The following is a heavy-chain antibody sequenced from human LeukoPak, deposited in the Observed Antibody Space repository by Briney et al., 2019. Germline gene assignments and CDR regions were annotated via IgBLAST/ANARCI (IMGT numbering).Heavy chain of an antibody. D-gene: IGHD3-22*01. CDR3: SRTYYYDSSGLGAFDI. V-gene: IGHV3-20*04. CDR1: GFTFDDYG. J-gene: IGHJ3*02. Sequence: GGSLRLSCAASGFTFDDYGMSWVRQPPGKGLDWVSGINWYGGSTGYADSVKGRFAIFRDNAKNSLYLLMNSLIAEDAPFYYCSRTYYYDSSGLGAFDIWGQGTMVTVSS. CDR2: INWYGGST.